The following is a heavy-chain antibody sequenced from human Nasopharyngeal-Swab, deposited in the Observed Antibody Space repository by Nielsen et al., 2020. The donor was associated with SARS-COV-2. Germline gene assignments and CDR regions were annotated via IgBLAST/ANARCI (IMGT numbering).Heavy chain of an antibody. V-gene: IGHV5-10-1*01. J-gene: IGHJ6*02. CDR2: IDPSDSYT. D-gene: IGHD3-9*01. CDR3: ARTAYYDILTGLAGYYGMDV. Sequence: SCKGSGYSFTSYWISWVRQMPGKGLEWMGRIDPSDSYTNYSPSFQGHVTISTDKSISTAYLQWSSLKASDTAMYYCARTAYYDILTGLAGYYGMDVWGQGTTVTVSS. CDR1: GYSFTSYW.